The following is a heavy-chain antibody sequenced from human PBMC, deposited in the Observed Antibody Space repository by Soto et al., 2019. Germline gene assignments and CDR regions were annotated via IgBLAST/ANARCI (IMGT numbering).Heavy chain of an antibody. Sequence: QITLKESGPTLVKPTQTLTLTCTFSGFSLSTSRVGVGWIRQPPGKALEWLALIYWDDDKRYSPSLKSRLTITKDTSKHQVVLTTTNTDPVDTATYYCAHTSGGGNSACFDYWGQGTLVTVSS. CDR3: AHTSGGGNSACFDY. CDR1: GFSLSTSRVG. D-gene: IGHD2-21*02. J-gene: IGHJ4*02. V-gene: IGHV2-5*02. CDR2: IYWDDDK.